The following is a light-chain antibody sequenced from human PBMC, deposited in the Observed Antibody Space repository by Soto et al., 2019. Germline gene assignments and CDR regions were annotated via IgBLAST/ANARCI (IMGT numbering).Light chain of an antibody. CDR1: QDIINH. CDR2: GAS. V-gene: IGKV1-27*01. Sequence: DIQMTQSPSSLSASVGDTVTITCRASQDIINHLAWYQQRPGKVPNLLIYGASTLHSGVPSRFRGSGSGTHFTLTIRSLQPADVATYYCQNYPLALCTFGQGTRLEIK. CDR3: QNYPLALCT. J-gene: IGKJ5*01.